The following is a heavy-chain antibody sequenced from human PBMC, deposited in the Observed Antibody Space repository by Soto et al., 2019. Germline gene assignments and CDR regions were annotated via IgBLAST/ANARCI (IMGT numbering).Heavy chain of an antibody. D-gene: IGHD2-2*01. V-gene: IGHV3-48*02. CDR1: GFTFSSYS. Sequence: EVQLVESGGGLVQPGGSLRLSCAASGFTFSSYSMNWVRQAPGKGLEWVSYISSSSSTIYYADSVKGRFTISRDNAKNSLYLQMNSLRDEDTAVYYCARVPVVVPAATSGYYYGMDVWGQGTTVTVSS. CDR2: ISSSSSTI. CDR3: ARVPVVVPAATSGYYYGMDV. J-gene: IGHJ6*02.